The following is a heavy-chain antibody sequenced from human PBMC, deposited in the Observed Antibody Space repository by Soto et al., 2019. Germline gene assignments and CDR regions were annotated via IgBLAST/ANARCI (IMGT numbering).Heavy chain of an antibody. D-gene: IGHD2-15*01. V-gene: IGHV1-18*01. CDR1: GYTFTSYG. CDR3: ARDQLKLGYCSGGSCYEDNWFDP. Sequence: ASVKVSCKASGYTFTSYGISWVRQAPGQGLEWMGWISAYNGNTNYAQKLQGRVTMTTDTSTSTAYMELRSLRSDDTAVYYCARDQLKLGYCSGGSCYEDNWFDPWGQRTLVTVSS. CDR2: ISAYNGNT. J-gene: IGHJ5*02.